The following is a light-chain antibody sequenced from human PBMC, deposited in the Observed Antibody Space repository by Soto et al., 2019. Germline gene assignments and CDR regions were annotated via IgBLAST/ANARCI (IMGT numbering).Light chain of an antibody. CDR3: CSFASTPYWV. Sequence: QSALTQPASVSGSPGQSITISCTGTSSDVGSYNLVSWYQQHPGKAPKLMIYAGTKRPSGVSNRFSGSKSANTASLTISGLQAEDEANYYCCSFASTPYWVFGGGTKLTVL. V-gene: IGLV2-23*01. CDR2: AGT. CDR1: SSDVGSYNL. J-gene: IGLJ3*02.